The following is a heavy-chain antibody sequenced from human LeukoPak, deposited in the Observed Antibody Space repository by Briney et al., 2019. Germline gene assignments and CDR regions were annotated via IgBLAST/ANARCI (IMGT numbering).Heavy chain of an antibody. CDR3: ARGSIAAAGTRFDY. CDR2: ISSSGSTI. CDR1: GFTFSSYA. D-gene: IGHD6-13*01. Sequence: PGGSLRLSCAASGFTFSSYAMHWVRQAPGKGLEWVSYISSSGSTIYYADSVKGRFTISRDNAKNSLYLQMNSLRAEDTAVYYCARGSIAAAGTRFDYWGQGTLVTVSS. J-gene: IGHJ4*02. V-gene: IGHV3-48*04.